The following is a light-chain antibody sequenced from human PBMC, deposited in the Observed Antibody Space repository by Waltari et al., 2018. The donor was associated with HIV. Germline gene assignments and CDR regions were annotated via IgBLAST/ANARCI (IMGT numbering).Light chain of an antibody. V-gene: IGKV3-20*01. CDR1: QRVSSSY. Sequence: ELVLTQSPGTLSLSPGERATLSCRASQRVSSSYLAWYQQKPGQAARLLIYGASSRATGIPDRFSGSGSGTDFTLTISRLEPEDFAVYYCQQYGSSPRTFGQGTKVEIK. CDR3: QQYGSSPRT. CDR2: GAS. J-gene: IGKJ1*01.